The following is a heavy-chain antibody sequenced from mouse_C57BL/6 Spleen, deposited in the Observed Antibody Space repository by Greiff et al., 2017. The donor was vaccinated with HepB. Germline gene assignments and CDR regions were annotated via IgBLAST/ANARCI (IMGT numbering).Heavy chain of an antibody. CDR3: ARQLGTYWYFDV. D-gene: IGHD4-1*01. CDR1: GFTFSDYY. V-gene: IGHV5-12*01. Sequence: EVMLVESGGGLVQPGGSLKLSCAASGFTFSDYYMYWVRQTPEKRLEWVAYISNGGGSTYYPDTVKGRFTISRDNAKNTLYLQMSRLKSEDTAMYYCARQLGTYWYFDVWGTGTTVTVSS. CDR2: ISNGGGST. J-gene: IGHJ1*03.